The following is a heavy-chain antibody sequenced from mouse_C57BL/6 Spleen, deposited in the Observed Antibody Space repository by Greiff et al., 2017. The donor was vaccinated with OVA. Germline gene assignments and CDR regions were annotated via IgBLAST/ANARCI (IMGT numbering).Heavy chain of an antibody. J-gene: IGHJ2*01. D-gene: IGHD2-4*01. CDR3: AREGGDYDVFDY. V-gene: IGHV2-2*01. CDR2: IWSGGST. CDR1: GFSLTSYG. Sequence: VQLQQSGPGLVQPSQSLSITCTVSGFSLTSYGVHWVRQSPGKGLEWLGVIWSGGSTDYNAAFISRLSISKDNSKSQVFLKMNSVQADDTAIYYCAREGGDYDVFDYWGQGTTLTVSS.